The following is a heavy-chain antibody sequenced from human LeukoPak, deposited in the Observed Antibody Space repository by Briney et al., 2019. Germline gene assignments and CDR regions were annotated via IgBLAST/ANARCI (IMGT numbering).Heavy chain of an antibody. Sequence: SVKVSCKASGGTFSSYAISWVRQAPGQGLEWMGGIIPIFGTANYAQKFQGRVTITTDESTSTAYMELSSLRSEDTAVYYRARERGVQIGNPAPHWFDPWGQGTLVTVSS. CDR1: GGTFSSYA. V-gene: IGHV1-69*05. D-gene: IGHD1-1*01. J-gene: IGHJ5*02. CDR3: ARERGVQIGNPAPHWFDP. CDR2: IIPIFGTA.